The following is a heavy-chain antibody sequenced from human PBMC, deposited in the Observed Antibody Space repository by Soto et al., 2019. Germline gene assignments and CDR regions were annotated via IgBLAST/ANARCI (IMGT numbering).Heavy chain of an antibody. Sequence: TLSLTCTVSGGSIISTNYYWTWIRQPPGKGLEWIAYIYHSGDAYYNPSLQSRLILSIDTSKNQFSLTLNAVTAADTAVYYCARCFGSGKNWFDPWGQGTLVTVSS. CDR1: GGSIISTNYY. D-gene: IGHD3-10*01. CDR2: IYHSGDA. J-gene: IGHJ5*02. CDR3: ARCFGSGKNWFDP. V-gene: IGHV4-30-4*01.